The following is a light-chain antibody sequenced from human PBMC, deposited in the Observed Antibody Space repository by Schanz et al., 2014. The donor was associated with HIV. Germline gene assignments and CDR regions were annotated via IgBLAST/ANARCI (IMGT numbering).Light chain of an antibody. CDR2: QVN. CDR1: SSDVGSFKY. Sequence: QSALTQPPSASGSPGQSVTISCTGTSSDVGSFKYVSWYQQHPGKAPKLIIYQVNKRPSGVPDRFSGSKSGNTASLTVSGLQAEDEADYYCSSYTSSSTLVFGGGTKLTVL. CDR3: SSYTSSSTLV. J-gene: IGLJ3*02. V-gene: IGLV2-8*01.